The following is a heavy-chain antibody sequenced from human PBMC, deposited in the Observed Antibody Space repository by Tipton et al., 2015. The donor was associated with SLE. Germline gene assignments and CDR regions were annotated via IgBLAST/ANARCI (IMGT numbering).Heavy chain of an antibody. CDR1: GASITTDDYY. CDR3: ARHPPRQSSGYAFDY. J-gene: IGHJ4*02. D-gene: IGHD5-12*01. Sequence: TLSLTCSVSGASITTDDYYWNWIRQAAGGRLEWIGRINSRGSTHYNPSLKSRGTISIDTSNTQFSLRLSSVTAADTAVYYCARHPPRQSSGYAFDYWGQGTLVTVSS. V-gene: IGHV4-61*02. CDR2: INSRGST.